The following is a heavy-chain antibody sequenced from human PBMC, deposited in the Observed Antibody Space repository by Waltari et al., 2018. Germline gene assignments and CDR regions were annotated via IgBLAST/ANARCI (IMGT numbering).Heavy chain of an antibody. D-gene: IGHD3-10*01. CDR3: AKHRPPMFRGVIEGYYFDY. CDR1: GFTFSSYA. V-gene: IGHV3-23*04. Sequence: EVQLVESGGGLVQPGGSLRLSCVASGFTFSSYAMSWVRQAPGKGPGGVSGLSGSEDNTYYAESVKGRFTISRDNSKSSLYLQMNSLRAGDTAIYYCAKHRPPMFRGVIEGYYFDYWGQGSLVRVSS. CDR2: LSGSEDNT. J-gene: IGHJ4*02.